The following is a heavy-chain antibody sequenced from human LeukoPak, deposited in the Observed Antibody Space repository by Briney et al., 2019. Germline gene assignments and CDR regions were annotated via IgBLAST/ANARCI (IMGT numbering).Heavy chain of an antibody. D-gene: IGHD3-10*01. Sequence: GGSLRLSCAASGFTVSSNYMSWVRQAPGKGLEWVSVIYSGGCTYHADSVRGRFTISRDKSKNTLYLQMNSLRAEDTAVYYCARVPDYGSGSWFDYWGQGTLVTVSS. CDR3: ARVPDYGSGSWFDY. CDR1: GFTVSSNY. CDR2: IYSGGCT. V-gene: IGHV3-66*01. J-gene: IGHJ4*02.